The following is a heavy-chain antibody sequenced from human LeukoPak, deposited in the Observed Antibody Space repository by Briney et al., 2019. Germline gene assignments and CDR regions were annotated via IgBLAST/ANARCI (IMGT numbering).Heavy chain of an antibody. J-gene: IGHJ4*02. CDR3: ARGGELLPSLGY. Sequence: SETLSLTCTVSGGSISSGSDYWSWIRQPAGKGLEWIGRIDSSGSTSYNPSLKSRLTISVDTSKNQFSLKLTSVTAADTAVYYCARGGELLPSLGYWGQGTLVTVSS. CDR2: IDSSGST. CDR1: GGSISSGSDY. D-gene: IGHD1-26*01. V-gene: IGHV4-61*02.